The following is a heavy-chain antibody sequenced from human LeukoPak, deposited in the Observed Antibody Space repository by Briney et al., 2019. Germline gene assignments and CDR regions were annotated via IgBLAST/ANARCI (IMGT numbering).Heavy chain of an antibody. V-gene: IGHV4-59*08. Sequence: SETLSLTCTVSGGSISRYYWSWIRQSPGKGLEWIANIYHSGTTNYNPSLKSRVTMSVDTSKNQFSLKLSSVTAADTAVYFCARSYYYDSRGNYYGSLYYFDYWGQGTLVTVSS. CDR2: IYHSGTT. CDR1: GGSISRYY. CDR3: ARSYYYDSRGNYYGSLYYFDY. J-gene: IGHJ4*02. D-gene: IGHD3-22*01.